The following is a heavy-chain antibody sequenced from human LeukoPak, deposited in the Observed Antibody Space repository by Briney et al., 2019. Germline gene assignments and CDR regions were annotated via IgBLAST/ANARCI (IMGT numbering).Heavy chain of an antibody. V-gene: IGHV4-61*02. Sequence: PSETLSLTCTVSGGSISSGSYYWSWIRQPAGKGLEWIGRIYTSGSTNYNPSLKSRVTMSVDTSKNQFSLKLSSVTAADTAVYYCARDPFLSSGEFDYWGQGTLVTVSS. D-gene: IGHD3-3*02. J-gene: IGHJ4*02. CDR1: GGSISSGSYY. CDR2: IYTSGST. CDR3: ARDPFLSSGEFDY.